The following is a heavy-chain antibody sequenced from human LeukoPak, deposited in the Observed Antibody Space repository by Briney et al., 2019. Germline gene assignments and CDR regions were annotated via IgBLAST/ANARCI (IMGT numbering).Heavy chain of an antibody. V-gene: IGHV4-59*01. CDR1: GGSISDYY. D-gene: IGHD2-2*01. Sequence: SETLSLTCTVSGGSISDYYWTWIRQSPGTGLEWIGYMDYSGSTAYNPSLKSRVTISIDTSKKQFFLKLSSVTAADTAVYYCARDGSVPAAPDAFDIWGQGTMVTVSS. CDR2: MDYSGST. CDR3: ARDGSVPAAPDAFDI. J-gene: IGHJ3*02.